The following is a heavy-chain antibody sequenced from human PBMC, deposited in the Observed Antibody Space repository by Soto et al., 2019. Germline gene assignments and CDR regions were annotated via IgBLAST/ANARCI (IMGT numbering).Heavy chain of an antibody. CDR3: ARGRGAVAGTYSDY. J-gene: IGHJ4*02. Sequence: RASVKVSCKASGYTFTGYYMHWVRQAPGQGLKWMGWINPNSGGTNYAQKIQGWVTMTRDTSISTAYMELSRLRSDDTAVYYCARGRGAVAGTYSDYWGQGTLVTVSS. CDR1: GYTFTGYY. CDR2: INPNSGGT. D-gene: IGHD6-19*01. V-gene: IGHV1-2*04.